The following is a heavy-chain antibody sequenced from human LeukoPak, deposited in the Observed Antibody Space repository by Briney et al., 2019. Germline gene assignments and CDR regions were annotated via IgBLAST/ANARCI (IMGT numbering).Heavy chain of an antibody. V-gene: IGHV4-34*01. Sequence: PSETLSLTCAVYGGSFSGYYWSWIRQPPGKGLEWIGEINHSGSTNYNPSLKSRVTISVDTSKNQFSLKLSSVTAADTAVYYCARARHGYNTIYFDYWGQGTTVTVSS. CDR3: ARARHGYNTIYFDY. CDR2: INHSGST. CDR1: GGSFSGYY. D-gene: IGHD5-24*01. J-gene: IGHJ4*03.